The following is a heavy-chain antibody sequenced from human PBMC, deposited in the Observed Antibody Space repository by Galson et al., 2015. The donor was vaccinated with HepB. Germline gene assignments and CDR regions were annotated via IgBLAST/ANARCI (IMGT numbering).Heavy chain of an antibody. Sequence: SVKVSCKASGGTFSRYVFSWVRQAPGQGLAWMGGINPIFGTANYAQKFQGRVTITADESTSTAYMELSSLTSEDTAVYYCARGPRYSSGCFEFWGQGTLVTVSS. D-gene: IGHD6-19*01. V-gene: IGHV1-69*13. CDR3: ARGPRYSSGCFEF. J-gene: IGHJ4*02. CDR1: GGTFSRYV. CDR2: INPIFGTA.